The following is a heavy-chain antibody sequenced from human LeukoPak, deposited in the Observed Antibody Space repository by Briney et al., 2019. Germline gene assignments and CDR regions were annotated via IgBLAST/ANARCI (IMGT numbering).Heavy chain of an antibody. CDR3: AMRITIFGVSRADWFDP. Sequence: PGGSLRLSCAASGFTFSSYGMHWVRQAPGEGLEWVAFIRYDGSNKYYADSVKGRFTISRDNSKNTLYLQMNSLRAEDTAVYYCAMRITIFGVSRADWFDPWGQGTLVTVSS. CDR2: IRYDGSNK. J-gene: IGHJ5*02. CDR1: GFTFSSYG. D-gene: IGHD3-3*01. V-gene: IGHV3-30*02.